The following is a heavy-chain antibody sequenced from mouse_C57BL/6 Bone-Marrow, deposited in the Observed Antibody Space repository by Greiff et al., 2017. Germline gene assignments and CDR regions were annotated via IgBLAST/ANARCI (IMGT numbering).Heavy chain of an antibody. D-gene: IGHD1-1*01. J-gene: IGHJ3*01. Sequence: QVQLKESGAELARPGASVKLSCKASGYTFTSYGISWVKQRTGQGLEWIGEIYPRSGNTYYNEKFKGKATLTADKSSSTAYMELRSLTSVDSAVYFCAIYYYGICAYWGQGTLVTVSA. CDR2: IYPRSGNT. CDR1: GYTFTSYG. CDR3: AIYYYGICAY. V-gene: IGHV1-81*01.